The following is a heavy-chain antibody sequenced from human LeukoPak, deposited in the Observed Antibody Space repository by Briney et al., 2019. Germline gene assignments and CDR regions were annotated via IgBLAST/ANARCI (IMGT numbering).Heavy chain of an antibody. D-gene: IGHD3-9*01. J-gene: IGHJ5*02. Sequence: SETLSLTCTVSGGSISSYYWSWTRQPPGKGLEWIGYIYYSGSTNYNPSLKSRVTISVDTSKNQFSLKLSSVTAADTAVYYCARGGASTYDILTGYYLPSDNWFDPWGQGTLVTVSS. CDR2: IYYSGST. CDR3: ARGGASTYDILTGYYLPSDNWFDP. V-gene: IGHV4-59*01. CDR1: GGSISSYY.